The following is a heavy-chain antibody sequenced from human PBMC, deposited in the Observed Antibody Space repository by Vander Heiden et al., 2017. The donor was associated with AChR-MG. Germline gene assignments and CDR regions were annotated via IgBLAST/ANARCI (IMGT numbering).Heavy chain of an antibody. CDR1: ALNVISNY. J-gene: IGHJ3*02. V-gene: IGHV3-53*01. CDR2: TYSGGST. D-gene: IGHD6-25*01. CDR3: ARERLREVFDI. Sequence: EVQLVESGGGLIQPGGSLRLSCAASALNVISNYMSWVRQAPGKGLEWVSTTYSGGSTTYADAVKGRFTISRDNSKNTLYLQMNSLRAEDTAVYYCARERLREVFDIWGQGTMVTVSS.